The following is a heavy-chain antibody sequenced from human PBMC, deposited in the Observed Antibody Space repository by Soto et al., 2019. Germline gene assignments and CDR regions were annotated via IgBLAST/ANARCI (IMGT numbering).Heavy chain of an antibody. Sequence: QVQLKESGPGLVKPSETLSLTCSVSGSSIRPYYWSWIRQPPGKGLEWIGHIYYSGCTNANPSLKCRVIISEAASKNQLSLTLNSVTAPETPVYYCTRVGGYYGDYPNFDYWGQGALVTVSS. V-gene: IGHV4-59*01. D-gene: IGHD4-17*01. CDR2: IYYSGCT. J-gene: IGHJ4*02. CDR3: TRVGGYYGDYPNFDY. CDR1: GSSIRPYY.